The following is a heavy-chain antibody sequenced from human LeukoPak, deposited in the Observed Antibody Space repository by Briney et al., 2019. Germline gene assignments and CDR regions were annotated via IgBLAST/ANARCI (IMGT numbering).Heavy chain of an antibody. J-gene: IGHJ5*02. CDR1: GASISSYY. CDR2: IYYSGST. CDR3: ARSRWVRGVIHSGSGWFDP. Sequence: EASETLSLTCTVSGASISSYYWSWIRQPPGKGLEWIGYIYYSGSTNYNPSLKSRVTISVDTSKNQFSLKLSSVTAADTAVYYCARSRWVRGVIHSGSGWFDPWGQGTLVTVSS. D-gene: IGHD3-10*01. V-gene: IGHV4-59*01.